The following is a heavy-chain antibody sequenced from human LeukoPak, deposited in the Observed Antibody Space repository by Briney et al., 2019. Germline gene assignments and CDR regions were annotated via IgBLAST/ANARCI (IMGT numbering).Heavy chain of an antibody. Sequence: SQTLSLTCTVSGGSISSGSYYWSWVRQPPGKGLEWIGEIYHSGSTNYNPSLKSRVTISVDKSKNQFSLKLSSVTAADTAVYYCARKGGLNWFDPWGQGTLVTVSS. CDR2: IYHSGST. J-gene: IGHJ5*02. D-gene: IGHD3-16*01. CDR1: GGSISSGSYY. CDR3: ARKGGLNWFDP. V-gene: IGHV4-39*07.